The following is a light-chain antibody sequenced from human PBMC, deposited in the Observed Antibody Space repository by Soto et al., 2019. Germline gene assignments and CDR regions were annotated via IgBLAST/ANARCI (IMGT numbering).Light chain of an antibody. CDR1: SSNIGSNT. CDR2: SNN. V-gene: IGLV1-44*01. CDR3: AAWDDSLTGLYV. Sequence: QSVLTQPPSASGTPGQRVTISCSGRSSNIGSNTVNWYQQLPGTAPKLLIYSNNQRPSGVPDRFSGSKSGTSASLAISGLQSEDEADYYCAAWDDSLTGLYVFGTGTKLTVL. J-gene: IGLJ1*01.